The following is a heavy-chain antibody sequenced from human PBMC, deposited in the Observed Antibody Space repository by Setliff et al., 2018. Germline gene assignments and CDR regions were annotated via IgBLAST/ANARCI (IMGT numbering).Heavy chain of an antibody. D-gene: IGHD3-3*01. Sequence: TTSETLSLTCAVYGGSFSGYYWSWIPQPPGKGLEWIGEINHSGSTNYNPSLKSRVTISVDTSKNQFSLKLSSVTAADTAVYYCARVRYVFWSGSIDYWGQGTLVTVSS. J-gene: IGHJ4*02. CDR1: GGSFSGYY. V-gene: IGHV4-34*01. CDR2: INHSGST. CDR3: ARVRYVFWSGSIDY.